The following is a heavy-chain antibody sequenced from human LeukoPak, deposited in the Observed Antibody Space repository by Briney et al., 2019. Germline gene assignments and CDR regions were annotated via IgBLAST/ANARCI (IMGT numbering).Heavy chain of an antibody. D-gene: IGHD5-24*01. CDR3: AREDLEEGYFDY. Sequence: SETLSLTCTVSGGSISRGTYYWAWVRQHPGKGLGWIGHIYSSGSTHYNPSLKGRLSIAVDTSKNQFSLRLNSVTAADTAVYYCAREDLEEGYFDYWGQGSLVTVSS. CDR1: GGSISRGTYY. J-gene: IGHJ4*02. V-gene: IGHV4-31*03. CDR2: IYSSGST.